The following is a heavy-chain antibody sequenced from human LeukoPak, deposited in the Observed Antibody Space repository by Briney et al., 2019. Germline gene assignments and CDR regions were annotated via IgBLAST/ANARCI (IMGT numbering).Heavy chain of an antibody. J-gene: IGHJ4*02. D-gene: IGHD6-13*01. Sequence: SVKVSCKASGGTFSSYAISWVRQAPGQGLEWMGRIIPVLGIANYAQKFQGRVTITADKSTSTAYMELSSLRSEDTAVYYCASGSSSWYGVDYWGQGTLVTVSS. CDR1: GGTFSSYA. CDR3: ASGSSSWYGVDY. V-gene: IGHV1-69*04. CDR2: IIPVLGIA.